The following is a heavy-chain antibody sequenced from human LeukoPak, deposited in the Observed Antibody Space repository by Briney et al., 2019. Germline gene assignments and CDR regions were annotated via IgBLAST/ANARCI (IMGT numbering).Heavy chain of an antibody. CDR2: VDDSGST. J-gene: IGHJ4*02. V-gene: IGHV4-59*08. Sequence: PSETLSLTCTVSGGSIATYYWSWLRQPPGKGLEWIGFVDDSGSTNYNSSLKSRVTILVDTSKNQFSLKLSSVTAADTAVYYCARIIVGATFDHWGQGTLVTVSS. CDR1: GGSIATYY. CDR3: ARIIVGATFDH. D-gene: IGHD1-26*01.